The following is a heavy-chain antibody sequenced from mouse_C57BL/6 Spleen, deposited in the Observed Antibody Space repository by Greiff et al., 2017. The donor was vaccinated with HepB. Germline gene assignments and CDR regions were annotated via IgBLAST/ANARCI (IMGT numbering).Heavy chain of an antibody. CDR3: ARIKKLVATYIDY. Sequence: VQLQQSGAELVKAGASVKMSCKASGYTFTSYWMHWVKQRLGQGLEWFAETNPTNGRTYYNEKFKSKATLTVDKSSSTAYMLLSGPTSEDSAVYYCARIKKLVATYIDYWRQGTTPTVSS. J-gene: IGHJ2*01. D-gene: IGHD1-1*01. CDR2: TNPTNGRT. V-gene: IGHV1S81*02. CDR1: GYTFTSYW.